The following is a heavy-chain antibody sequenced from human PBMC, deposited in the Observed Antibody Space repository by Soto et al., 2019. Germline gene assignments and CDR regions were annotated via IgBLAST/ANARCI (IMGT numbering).Heavy chain of an antibody. CDR2: ISSSSSTI. Sequence: GGSLSLSCAASGFPFSSYAMSWVRQAPGKGLEWVSYISSSSSTIYYADSVKGRFNISRDNAKNSLYLQMNSLRAEDTAVYYCARVPDIDIVVVVAATNSWYFDLWGRGTLVTVSS. V-gene: IGHV3-48*01. CDR3: ARVPDIDIVVVVAATNSWYFDL. D-gene: IGHD2-15*01. J-gene: IGHJ2*01. CDR1: GFPFSSYA.